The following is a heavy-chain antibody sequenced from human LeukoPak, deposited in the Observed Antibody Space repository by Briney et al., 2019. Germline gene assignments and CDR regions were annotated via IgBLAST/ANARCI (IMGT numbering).Heavy chain of an antibody. V-gene: IGHV3-23*01. J-gene: IGHJ4*02. Sequence: GGSLRLSCAASGFTFSSYAMSWVRQAPGKGLEWVSAISGSGGSTYYADSVKGRFTISRDNSKNPLYLQMNSLRAEDTAVYYCAKDPEHGYYFDYWGQGTLVTVSS. CDR1: GFTFSSYA. CDR3: AKDPEHGYYFDY. CDR2: ISGSGGST. D-gene: IGHD1/OR15-1a*01.